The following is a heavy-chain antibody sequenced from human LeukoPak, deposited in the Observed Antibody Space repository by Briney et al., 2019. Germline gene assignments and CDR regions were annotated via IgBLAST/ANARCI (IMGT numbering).Heavy chain of an antibody. V-gene: IGHV6-1*01. D-gene: IGHD4-11*01. CDR2: TYYRRSKWYN. CDR3: ASLHPGPSNAMDV. CDR1: GDSVSSNSVA. Sequence: SQTLSLTFAISGDSVSSNSVAWNWLRQSPSRGLEWLGRTYYRRSKWYNDYAVSVKSRISINPDTSKNQFSLHLNSVTPEDSAVYYCASLHPGPSNAMDVWGQGTTVTVSS. J-gene: IGHJ6*02.